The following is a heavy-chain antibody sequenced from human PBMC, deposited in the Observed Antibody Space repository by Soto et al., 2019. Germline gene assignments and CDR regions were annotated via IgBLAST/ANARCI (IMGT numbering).Heavy chain of an antibody. J-gene: IGHJ4*02. CDR3: AKDRSQWELLLTSY. Sequence: GGSLRLSCAASGFTFDDYAMHWVRQAPGKGLEWVAGIRYDRGNKCYADSVKGRFTISRDNSKNTLYLQMNSLRAEDTAVYYCAKDRSQWELLLTSYWGQGTLVTVSS. CDR1: GFTFDDYA. V-gene: IGHV3-30*18. CDR2: IRYDRGNK. D-gene: IGHD1-26*01.